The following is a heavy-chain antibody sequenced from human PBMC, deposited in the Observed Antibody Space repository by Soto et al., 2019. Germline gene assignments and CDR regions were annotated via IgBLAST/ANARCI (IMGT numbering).Heavy chain of an antibody. CDR3: ARERRRPRSGSYLDY. CDR1: GGPISTYY. Sequence: SETLSLTCTVSGGPISTYYWSWVRQPPGKGLEWIGYIYYSGSTYYNPSLKSRVTISVDTSKNQFSLKLSSVTAADTAVYYCARERRRPRSGSYLDYWGQGTLVTVSS. CDR2: IYYSGST. J-gene: IGHJ4*02. V-gene: IGHV4-30-4*08. D-gene: IGHD1-26*01.